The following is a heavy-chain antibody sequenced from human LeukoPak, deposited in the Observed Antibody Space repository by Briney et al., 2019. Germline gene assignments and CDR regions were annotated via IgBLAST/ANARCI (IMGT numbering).Heavy chain of an antibody. Sequence: GGSLRLSCAASGFTFSSYAMSWVRQAPGKGLEWVSAISGSGGSTYYADSVKGRFTISRDNSKNTLYLQMNSLRAEDTAVYYCATDLIPLDYDILTCMDVWGQGTTVTASS. J-gene: IGHJ6*02. CDR1: GFTFSSYA. CDR3: ATDLIPLDYDILTCMDV. V-gene: IGHV3-23*01. D-gene: IGHD3-9*01. CDR2: ISGSGGST.